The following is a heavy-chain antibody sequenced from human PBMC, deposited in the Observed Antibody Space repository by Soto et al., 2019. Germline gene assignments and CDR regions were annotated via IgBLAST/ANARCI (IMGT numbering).Heavy chain of an antibody. V-gene: IGHV4-34*01. J-gene: IGHJ4*02. CDR2: INHSGST. CDR3: ARVVSRITIFGVVRKKIDY. CDR1: GGSFIGYY. Sequence: SETLSLTCAVYGGSFIGYYCSFIRHPPGKGREWIGEINHSGSTNYNPSLKSRVTISVDTSKNQFSLKLSSVTAADTAVYYCARVVSRITIFGVVRKKIDYWGQGTLVTVSS. D-gene: IGHD3-3*01.